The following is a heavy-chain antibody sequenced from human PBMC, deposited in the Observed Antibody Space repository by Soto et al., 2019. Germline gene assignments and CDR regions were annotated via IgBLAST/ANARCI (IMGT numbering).Heavy chain of an antibody. CDR3: AREILLWDYWYFDL. D-gene: IGHD3-10*01. CDR1: LDRASTNMIA. Sequence: RLRTLSPTCAMSLDRASTNMIACNWVRQCPSRGLEWRGRTYYRTKWNNDYSDTVKSRIPINPEVSKNQCSLQLNSVTPDDTDVYFYAREILLWDYWYFDLWGRGTLVTVSS. CDR2: TYYRTKWNN. V-gene: IGHV6-1*01. J-gene: IGHJ2*01.